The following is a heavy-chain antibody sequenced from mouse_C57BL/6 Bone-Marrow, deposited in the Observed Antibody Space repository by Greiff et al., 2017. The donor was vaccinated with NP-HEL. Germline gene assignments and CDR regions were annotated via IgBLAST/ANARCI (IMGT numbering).Heavy chain of an antibody. CDR2: INPNNGGT. Sequence: EVQLQQSGPELVKPGASVKISCKASGYTFTDYYMNWVKQSHGKSLEWIGDINPNNGGTSYNQKFKGKATLTVDKSSSTAYMELRSLTSEDSAFYYYASATYYDYDGAIDYWGQGTAVTVSS. V-gene: IGHV1-26*01. D-gene: IGHD2-4*01. CDR3: ASATYYDYDGAIDY. CDR1: GYTFTDYY. J-gene: IGHJ4*01.